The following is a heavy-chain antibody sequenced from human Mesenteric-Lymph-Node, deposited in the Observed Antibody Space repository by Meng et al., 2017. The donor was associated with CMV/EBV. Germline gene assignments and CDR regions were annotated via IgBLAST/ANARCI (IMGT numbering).Heavy chain of an antibody. V-gene: IGHV4-61*01. CDR2: INDSGSA. J-gene: IGHJ4*02. CDR1: GGSVSSGSYY. D-gene: IGHD2-2*01. Sequence: GSLRLSCTVSGGSVSSGSYYWSWIRQPPGKGLEWIGEINDSGSANYNPSLKSRVTISVDTSKSQFSLKLTSVTAADTAVYYCATAPIYQLPDYWDQGTLVTVSS. CDR3: ATAPIYQLPDY.